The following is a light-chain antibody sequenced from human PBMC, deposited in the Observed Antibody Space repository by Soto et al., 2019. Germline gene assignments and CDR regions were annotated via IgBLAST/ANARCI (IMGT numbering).Light chain of an antibody. CDR3: MQALQTPWT. J-gene: IGKJ1*01. V-gene: IGKV2-28*01. CDR2: LGS. Sequence: DIVMTQSPLSLPVTPGEPASISCWSSQSLLHSNGYNYLDWYLQKPGQSPQLLIYLGSNRASGVPDRFSGRGSGTDFTLKISRVEAEDVGVYYCMQALQTPWTFGQGTKVEIK. CDR1: QSLLHSNGYNY.